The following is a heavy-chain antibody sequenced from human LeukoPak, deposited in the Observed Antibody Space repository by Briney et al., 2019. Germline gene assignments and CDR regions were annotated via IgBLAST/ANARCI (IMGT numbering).Heavy chain of an antibody. CDR1: GYTFTSYG. CDR3: ARDPYYYDSSGSPY. J-gene: IGHJ4*02. Sequence: ASVKVSCKASGYTFTSYGISWVRQAPGQGLEWMGWISAYNGNTNYAQKFQGRVTITADESTSTAYMELSSLRSEDTAVYYCARDPYYYDSSGSPYWGQGTLVTVSS. D-gene: IGHD3-22*01. CDR2: ISAYNGNT. V-gene: IGHV1-18*01.